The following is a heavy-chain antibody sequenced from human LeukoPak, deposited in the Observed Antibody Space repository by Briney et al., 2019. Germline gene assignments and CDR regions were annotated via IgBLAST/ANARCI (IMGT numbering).Heavy chain of an antibody. V-gene: IGHV3-7*01. CDR3: ARMATYYYDSSGYWGYYFDY. CDR1: GFTFSSYW. D-gene: IGHD3-22*01. Sequence: GGSLRLSCAASGFTFSSYWMSWVRQAPGKGLEWVANIKQDGSEKYYVDSVKGRFTISRDNAKNSLYLQMNSLRAEDTAVYYCARMATYYYDSSGYWGYYFDYWGQGTLVTVSS. J-gene: IGHJ4*02. CDR2: IKQDGSEK.